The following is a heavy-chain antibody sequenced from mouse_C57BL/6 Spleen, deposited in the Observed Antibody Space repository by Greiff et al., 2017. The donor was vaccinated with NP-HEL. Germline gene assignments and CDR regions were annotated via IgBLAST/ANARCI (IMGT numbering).Heavy chain of an antibody. D-gene: IGHD3-1*01. J-gene: IGHJ3*01. CDR2: ISSGSSTI. CDR1: GFTFSDYG. Sequence: EVQLVESGGGLVKPGGSLKLSCAASGFTFSDYGMHWVRQAPEKGLEWVAYISSGSSTIYYADTVQGRFTSSRDNAKNTLFLQMTSLRSEDTAMYYCARPGATWFAYWGQGTLVTVSA. CDR3: ARPGATWFAY. V-gene: IGHV5-17*01.